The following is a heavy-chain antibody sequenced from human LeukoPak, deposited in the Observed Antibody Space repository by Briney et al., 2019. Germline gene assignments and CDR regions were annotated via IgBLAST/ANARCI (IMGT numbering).Heavy chain of an antibody. D-gene: IGHD2-21*02. CDR3: ARSFMYCGGDCSFYYGMDV. J-gene: IGHJ6*04. Sequence: SVTVSCKACVGTFSSYAISWVRQAPGQGLDWMGGIIPIFGTATYAQKFHGRVTITADKSTSTAYMELSSLRSEDTAVYYCARSFMYCGGDCSFYYGMDVWGKGTTVTVSS. V-gene: IGHV1-69*06. CDR1: VGTFSSYA. CDR2: IIPIFGTA.